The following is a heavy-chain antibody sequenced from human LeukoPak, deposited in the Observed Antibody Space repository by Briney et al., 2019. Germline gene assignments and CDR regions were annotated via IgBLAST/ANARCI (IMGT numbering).Heavy chain of an antibody. V-gene: IGHV4-31*03. CDR2: IYYSGST. D-gene: IGHD2-2*01. CDR3: ARRLTQYDCFDP. J-gene: IGHJ5*02. CDR1: GDSVSSGGYY. Sequence: SETLSLTCTVSGDSVSSGGYYWSWIRQHPEKGLEWIGYIYYSGSTYYNPSLKSRLIISVDTSKNQFSLKLTSVTAADTAVYYCARRLTQYDCFDPWGQGILVTVSS.